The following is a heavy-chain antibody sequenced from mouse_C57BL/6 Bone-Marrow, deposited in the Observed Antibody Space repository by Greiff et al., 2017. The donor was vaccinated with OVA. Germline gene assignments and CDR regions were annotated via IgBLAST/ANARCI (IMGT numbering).Heavy chain of an antibody. J-gene: IGHJ4*01. V-gene: IGHV1-82*01. D-gene: IGHD2-10*01. CDR2: IYPGDGDT. Sequence: QVQLQQSGPELVKPGASVKISCKASGYAFSSSWMNWVKQRPGKGLEWIGRIYPGDGDTNYNGKFKGKATLTADKSSSTAYMQLSSLTSEDSAVYFCATRLAGRLQGYAMDYWGQGTSVTVSS. CDR1: GYAFSSSW. CDR3: ATRLAGRLQGYAMDY.